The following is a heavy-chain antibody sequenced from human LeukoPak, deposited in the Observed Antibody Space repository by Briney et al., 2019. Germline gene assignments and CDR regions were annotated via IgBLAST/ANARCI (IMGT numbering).Heavy chain of an antibody. V-gene: IGHV3-53*01. D-gene: IGHD6-6*01. Sequence: PGGSRRPSCAASGFTAIANNMSWVRQAPGKGLGWASVFFMGGSTYYAKPVKGRFTISRDNSKNTLYLQMDTLRAEDTAVYYCARGPPYSTSPGLIGRWFDPWGQGTLVTVSS. CDR3: ARGPPYSTSPGLIGRWFDP. CDR2: FFMGGST. CDR1: GFTAIANN. J-gene: IGHJ5*02.